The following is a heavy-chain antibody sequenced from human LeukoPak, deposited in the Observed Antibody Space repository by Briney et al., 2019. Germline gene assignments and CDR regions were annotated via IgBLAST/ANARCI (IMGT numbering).Heavy chain of an antibody. J-gene: IGHJ4*02. CDR1: GFTFSSYS. V-gene: IGHV3-21*04. Sequence: GGSLRLSCAASGFTFSSYSMNWVRQAPGKGLEWVSSISSSSSYIYYADSVKGRFTISRDNAKNSLYLQMNSLRAEDTAVYYCAKGYGSGSLPFDYWGQGILVTVSS. D-gene: IGHD3-10*01. CDR2: ISSSSSYI. CDR3: AKGYGSGSLPFDY.